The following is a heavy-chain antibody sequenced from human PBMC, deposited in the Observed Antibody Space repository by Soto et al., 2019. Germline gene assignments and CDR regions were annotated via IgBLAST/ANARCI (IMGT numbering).Heavy chain of an antibody. J-gene: IGHJ6*02. CDR2: IYSAGGT. Sequence: PGGSLRLSCAASGFTVSSNYMSWVRQAPGKGLEWVSVIYSAGGTYYADSVKGRFTISRDNSKNTMYIQMNSLRAEDTAVYYCVRDLTSGGSRYYFGVDVWGQGTTVTVSS. CDR3: VRDLTSGGSRYYFGVDV. CDR1: GFTVSSNY. V-gene: IGHV3-53*01. D-gene: IGHD2-15*01.